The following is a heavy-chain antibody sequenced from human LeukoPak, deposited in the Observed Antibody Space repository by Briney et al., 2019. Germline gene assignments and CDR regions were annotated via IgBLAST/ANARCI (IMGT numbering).Heavy chain of an antibody. CDR1: GGSFSGYY. D-gene: IGHD3-22*01. V-gene: IGHV4-34*01. J-gene: IGHJ4*02. Sequence: SETLSLTCAVYGGSFSGYYWSWIRQPPGKGLEWIGEINHSGSTNYNPSLKSRVTISVDTSKNQFSLKLSSVTAADTAVYYCARGQAEINYHDSSGYYLDYWGQGTLVTVSS. CDR3: ARGQAEINYHDSSGYYLDY. CDR2: INHSGST.